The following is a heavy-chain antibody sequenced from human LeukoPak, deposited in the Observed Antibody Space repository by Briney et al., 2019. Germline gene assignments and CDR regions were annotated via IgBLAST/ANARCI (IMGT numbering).Heavy chain of an antibody. CDR3: ATDYGDGYWYFDL. CDR2: IYYSGST. D-gene: IGHD4-17*01. Sequence: SETLSLTCTVSGGSISSYYWSWIRQPPGKGLEWIGYIYYSGSTNYNPSLKSRVTISVDTSKNQFSLKLSSVTAADTAVYYCATDYGDGYWYFDLWGRGTLATVSS. J-gene: IGHJ2*01. CDR1: GGSISSYY. V-gene: IGHV4-59*01.